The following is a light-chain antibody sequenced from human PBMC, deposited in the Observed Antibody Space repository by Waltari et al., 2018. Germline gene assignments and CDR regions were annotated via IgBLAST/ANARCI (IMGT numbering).Light chain of an antibody. Sequence: IQMTQSPPALSASVGDRVAITCRASQSTCDYLPWDQQKPGKAPMVLIYTASSLQRGVPTRFSGSGSGTEFTLTISTLQPEDAATYYCQQSYSSPWTFGQGTKVEIK. CDR3: QQSYSSPWT. J-gene: IGKJ1*01. CDR2: TAS. CDR1: QSTCDY. V-gene: IGKV1-39*01.